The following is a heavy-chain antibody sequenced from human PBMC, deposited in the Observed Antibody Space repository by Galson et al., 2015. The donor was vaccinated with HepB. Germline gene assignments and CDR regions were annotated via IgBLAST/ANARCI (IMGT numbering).Heavy chain of an antibody. V-gene: IGHV4-4*02. CDR2: VYHSGST. CDR1: GGSISSSNW. D-gene: IGHD3-16*01. CDR3: ARDLLTGGGGYYFDY. Sequence: SETLSLTCAVSGGSISSSNWWSWVRQPPGKGLEWIGEVYHSGSTNYNPSLKSRVTISVDKSKNQFSLKLSSVTAADTAVYYCARDLLTGGGGYYFDYWGQGTLVTVSS. J-gene: IGHJ4*02.